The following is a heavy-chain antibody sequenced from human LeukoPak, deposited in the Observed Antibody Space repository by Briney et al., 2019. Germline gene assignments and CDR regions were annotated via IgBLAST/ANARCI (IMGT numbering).Heavy chain of an antibody. CDR3: AVLNSGWRFQH. V-gene: IGHV3-53*01. CDR2: IYSGGDT. Sequence: GGSLRLSCAVSGFTVSNNYMSWVRQAPGKGLECASLIYSGGDTYYADSVKGRFTISRDNSKNTLYLQMNSLRAEDTAVYYCAVLNSGWRFQHWGQGTLVTVSS. D-gene: IGHD6-19*01. J-gene: IGHJ1*01. CDR1: GFTVSNNY.